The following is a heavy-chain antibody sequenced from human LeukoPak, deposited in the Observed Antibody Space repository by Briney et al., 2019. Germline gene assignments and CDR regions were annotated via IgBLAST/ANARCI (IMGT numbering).Heavy chain of an antibody. D-gene: IGHD4-17*01. CDR3: AREDYAPYYYYYGMDV. Sequence: GGSLRLSCAASGFTFRSYAMHWVRQAPGKGLEWVAVISYDGSNKYYADSVKGRFTISRDNSKDTLYLQMNSLRAEDTAVYYCAREDYAPYYYYYGMDVWGQGTTVTVSS. CDR1: GFTFRSYA. V-gene: IGHV3-30-3*01. CDR2: ISYDGSNK. J-gene: IGHJ6*02.